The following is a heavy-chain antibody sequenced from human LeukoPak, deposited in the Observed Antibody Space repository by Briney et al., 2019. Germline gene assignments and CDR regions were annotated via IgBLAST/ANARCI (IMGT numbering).Heavy chain of an antibody. J-gene: IGHJ5*02. D-gene: IGHD6-13*01. Sequence: ASVKVSCKASGYTFTSYYMHWVRQAPGQGLEWMGIINPSGGSTSYAQKFQGRATMTRDTSTSTVYMGLSSLRSEDTAVYYCARADTVAAAGTVETWFDPWGQGTLVTVSS. V-gene: IGHV1-46*01. CDR2: INPSGGST. CDR3: ARADTVAAAGTVETWFDP. CDR1: GYTFTSYY.